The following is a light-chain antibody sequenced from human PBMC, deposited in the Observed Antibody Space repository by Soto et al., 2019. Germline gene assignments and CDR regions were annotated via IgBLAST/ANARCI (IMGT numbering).Light chain of an antibody. CDR3: QQYHRYST. J-gene: IGKJ1*01. V-gene: IGKV1-5*01. CDR1: QTITAW. Sequence: DIPMTQAPSTLSASVGDRVTITCRASQTITAWLAWYQQKPGKAPKLLIYDVSTLHSGVPSRFSGSASGTEFTLTISNLESDDFATYYCQQYHRYSTFGQGTRVDIK. CDR2: DVS.